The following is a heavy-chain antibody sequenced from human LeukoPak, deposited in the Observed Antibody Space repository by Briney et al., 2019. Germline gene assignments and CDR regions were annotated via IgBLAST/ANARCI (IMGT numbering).Heavy chain of an antibody. V-gene: IGHV1-18*01. CDR2: ISAYNGNT. CDR3: ARVGLGDYDFWSGYGFYRPIDFDY. J-gene: IGHJ4*02. D-gene: IGHD3-3*01. Sequence: ASVKVSCKASGYTFTSYGISWVRQAPGQGLEWMGWISAYNGNTNYAQKLQGRVTMTTDTSTSTAYMELRSLRSDDTAVYYCARVGLGDYDFWSGYGFYRPIDFDYWGQGTLVTVSS. CDR1: GYTFTSYG.